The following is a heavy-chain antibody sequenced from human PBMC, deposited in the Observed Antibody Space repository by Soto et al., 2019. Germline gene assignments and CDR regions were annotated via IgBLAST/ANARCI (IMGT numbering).Heavy chain of an antibody. D-gene: IGHD5-12*01. V-gene: IGHV4-31*03. CDR2: IYYSGST. Sequence: PSETLSLTCTVSGGSIGRGGYYWSWIRHHPGKGLEWIGYIYYSGSTYYNPSLKSRVTISVDTSKNQFSLKLSSVTAADTAVYYCARSYSGEESFIWFDPWGQGTLVTVSS. J-gene: IGHJ5*02. CDR3: ARSYSGEESFIWFDP. CDR1: GGSIGRGGYY.